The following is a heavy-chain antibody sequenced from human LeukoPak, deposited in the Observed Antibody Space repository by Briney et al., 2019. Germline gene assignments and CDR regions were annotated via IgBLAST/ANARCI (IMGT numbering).Heavy chain of an antibody. J-gene: IGHJ5*02. CDR3: ASTGYSSGWYNWFDP. Sequence: ASVKVSCKASGGTFSSYAISWVRQAPGQGLEWMGRIYPYSGGTNYAQKFQGRVTMTRDTSISTAYMELSRLRSDDTAVYYCASTGYSSGWYNWFDPWGKGTLVTVSS. D-gene: IGHD6-19*01. CDR1: GGTFSSYA. CDR2: IYPYSGGT. V-gene: IGHV1-2*06.